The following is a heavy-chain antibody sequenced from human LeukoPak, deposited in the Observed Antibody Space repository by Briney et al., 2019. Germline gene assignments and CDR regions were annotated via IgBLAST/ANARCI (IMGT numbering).Heavy chain of an antibody. CDR2: INPNSGGT. D-gene: IGHD3-10*01. CDR1: GYTFTGYY. CDR3: ARYLYYYGSGSYSWFDP. Sequence: AASVKVSCKASGYTFTGYYMHWVRQAPGQGLEWMGWINPNSGGTNYAQKFQGRVTMTRDTSISTAYMELSRLRSDDTAVYYCARYLYYYGSGSYSWFDPWGQGTLVTVSS. J-gene: IGHJ5*02. V-gene: IGHV1-2*02.